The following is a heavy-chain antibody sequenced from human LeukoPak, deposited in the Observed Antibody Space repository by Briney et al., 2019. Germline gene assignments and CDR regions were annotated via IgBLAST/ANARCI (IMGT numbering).Heavy chain of an antibody. D-gene: IGHD6-19*01. V-gene: IGHV3-53*01. Sequence: GGSLRLSCAASGFTVSSNYMSWVRQAPGEGLEWVSVIYSGGSTDYADSVKGRFTVSRDNSKNTLYLQMNSLRAEDTAVYYCAKGGSSAVAGNKNYWGQGTLVTVSS. CDR1: GFTVSSNY. CDR3: AKGGSSAVAGNKNY. CDR2: IYSGGST. J-gene: IGHJ4*02.